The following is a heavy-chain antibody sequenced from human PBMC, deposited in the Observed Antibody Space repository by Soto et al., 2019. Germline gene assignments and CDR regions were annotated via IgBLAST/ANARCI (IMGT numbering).Heavy chain of an antibody. J-gene: IGHJ6*02. Sequence: SCAASGFTFSNYAMTWVRQAPGKGLEYVASISVSAGTKLYANPVKGRFTISRDESRNTLSLQMNGLRADDTGVYYCAKGPWQLSYYYYYGLDVWGQGTTVTVSS. CDR1: GFTFSNYA. V-gene: IGHV3-23*01. CDR2: ISVSAGTK. CDR3: AKGPWQLSYYYYYGLDV. D-gene: IGHD1-1*01.